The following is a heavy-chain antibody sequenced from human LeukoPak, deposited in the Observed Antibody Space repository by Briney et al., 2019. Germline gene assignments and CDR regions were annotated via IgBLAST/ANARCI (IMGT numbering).Heavy chain of an antibody. Sequence: GASVKVSCKASGYTFTGYYMHWVRQAPGLGLEWMGWINPNSGGTNYAQKFQGRVTMTRDTSISTAYMELSRLRSDDTAVYYCARGADSSGYYYFANLYYFDYWGQGTLVTVSS. CDR3: ARGADSSGYYYFANLYYFDY. CDR2: INPNSGGT. V-gene: IGHV1-2*02. CDR1: GYTFTGYY. J-gene: IGHJ4*02. D-gene: IGHD3-22*01.